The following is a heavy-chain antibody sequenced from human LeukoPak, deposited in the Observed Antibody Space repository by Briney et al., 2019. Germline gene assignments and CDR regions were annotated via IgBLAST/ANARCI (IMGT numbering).Heavy chain of an antibody. CDR1: GFSFSIYE. CDR3: TRDPRHFDS. J-gene: IGHJ5*01. V-gene: IGHV3-21*05. Sequence: GSLXXXCAASGFSFSIYEMNWVRQAPGKGLEWVSYISSSSSYIYSADSVKGRFTISRDNAKNSLYLQMNSLRVEDTAVYYCTRDPRHFDSCGQGTLVTVSS. D-gene: IGHD6-6*01. CDR2: ISSSSSYI.